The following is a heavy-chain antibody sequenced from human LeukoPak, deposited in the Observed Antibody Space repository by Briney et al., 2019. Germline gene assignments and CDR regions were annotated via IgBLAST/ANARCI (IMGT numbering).Heavy chain of an antibody. CDR3: ATRIVGASNTGAFDI. J-gene: IGHJ3*02. CDR2: IYTSGST. Sequence: SETLSLTCAVYGGSFSGYYWSWIRQPAGKGLEWIGRIYTSGSTNYNLSLKSRVTISVGTSKNQFSLKLSSVTAADTAVYYCATRIVGASNTGAFDIWGQGTMVTVSS. D-gene: IGHD1-26*01. CDR1: GGSFSGYY. V-gene: IGHV4-59*10.